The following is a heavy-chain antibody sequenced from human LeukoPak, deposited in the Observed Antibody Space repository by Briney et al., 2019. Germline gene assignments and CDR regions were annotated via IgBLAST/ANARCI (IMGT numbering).Heavy chain of an antibody. CDR2: TLGGRSSTT. Sequence: GASLTVSRAASGFTHNHYAMSWVRQPPGKEREGVSVTLGGRSSTTYYEDSVKGRFTMSRDNSQNTVYLQMNSLRVEDTAVYYCVRNDILTGHTNWYFEYWGQGTLVTVSS. J-gene: IGHJ4*02. V-gene: IGHV3-23*01. CDR1: GFTHNHYA. CDR3: VRNDILTGHTNWYFEY. D-gene: IGHD3-9*01.